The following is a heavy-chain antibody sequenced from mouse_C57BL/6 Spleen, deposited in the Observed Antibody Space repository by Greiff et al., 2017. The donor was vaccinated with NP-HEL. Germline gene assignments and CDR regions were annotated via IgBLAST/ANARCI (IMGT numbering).Heavy chain of an antibody. CDR1: GYTFTDYN. CDR2: INPNNGGT. Sequence: EVKLQQSGPELVKPGASVKIPCKASGYTFTDYNMDWVKQSHGKSLEWIGDINPNNGGTIYNQKFKGKATLTVDKSSSTAYMELRSLTSEDTAVYYCAKAFYYYGAPRYFDVWGTGTTVTVSS. CDR3: AKAFYYYGAPRYFDV. D-gene: IGHD1-1*01. V-gene: IGHV1-18*01. J-gene: IGHJ1*03.